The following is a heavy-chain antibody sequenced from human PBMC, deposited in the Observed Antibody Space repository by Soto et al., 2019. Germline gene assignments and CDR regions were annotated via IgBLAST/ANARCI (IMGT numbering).Heavy chain of an antibody. V-gene: IGHV2-26*01. CDR3: ARRFYCSGGSCYSNWYFDL. J-gene: IGHJ2*01. CDR2: IFSNDEK. CDR1: GFSLSNASMG. D-gene: IGHD2-15*01. Sequence: QVTLKESGPVLVKPTETLTLTCTVSGFSLSNASMGVSWIRQPPGKALEWLAHIFSNDEKSYSTSLKSRLTISKDTSKSQVVLTMTNMDPVDTATYYCARRFYCSGGSCYSNWYFDLWGRGTLVTVSS.